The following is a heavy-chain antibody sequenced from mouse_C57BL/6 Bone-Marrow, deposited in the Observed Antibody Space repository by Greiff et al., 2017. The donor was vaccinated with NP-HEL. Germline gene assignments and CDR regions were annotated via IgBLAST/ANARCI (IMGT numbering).Heavy chain of an antibody. CDR3: ARYYYSDY. CDR2: INPYNGGT. Sequence: VQLQQSGPVLVKPGASVKMSCKASGYTFTDYYMNWVKQSHGKSLEWIGVINPYNGGTSYNQKFKGKVTLTVDKSSSTAYMELNSLTSEDSAVYYCARYYYSDYWGQGTTLTVSS. V-gene: IGHV1-19*01. J-gene: IGHJ2*01. CDR1: GYTFTDYY.